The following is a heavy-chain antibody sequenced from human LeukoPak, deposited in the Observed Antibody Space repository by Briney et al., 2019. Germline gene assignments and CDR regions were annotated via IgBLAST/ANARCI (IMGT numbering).Heavy chain of an antibody. Sequence: PSETLSLTCTVSGGSISSYYWSWIRQPAGQGLEWIGRIYTSGSTNYNPSLKSRVTMSVDTSKNQFSLKLSSVTAADTAVYYCAREGRGSSWYYFNYWGQGTLVTVSS. CDR2: IYTSGST. D-gene: IGHD6-13*01. V-gene: IGHV4-4*07. CDR1: GGSISSYY. CDR3: AREGRGSSWYYFNY. J-gene: IGHJ4*02.